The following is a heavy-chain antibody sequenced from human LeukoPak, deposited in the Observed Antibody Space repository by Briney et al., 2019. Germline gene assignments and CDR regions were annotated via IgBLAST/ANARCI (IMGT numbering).Heavy chain of an antibody. CDR1: GGSISSGSYY. V-gene: IGHV4-61*02. Sequence: SETLSLTCTVSGGSISSGSYYWSWIRQPAGKGLERIGRIYTSGSTSYNPSLKSRVTISVDTSKNQFSLKLSSVTAADTAMYYCARLLAAAGTFALDYWGQGTLVTVSS. CDR3: ARLLAAAGTFALDY. J-gene: IGHJ4*02. D-gene: IGHD6-13*01. CDR2: IYTSGST.